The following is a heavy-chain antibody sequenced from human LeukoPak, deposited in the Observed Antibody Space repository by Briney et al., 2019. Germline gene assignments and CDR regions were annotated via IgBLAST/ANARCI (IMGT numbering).Heavy chain of an antibody. V-gene: IGHV3-23*01. J-gene: IGHJ4*02. CDR1: GFTFSSYA. D-gene: IGHD3-22*01. Sequence: GGSLRLSCVASGFTFSSYAMSWVRQAPGKGLEWVSIIGTNVDRTFYADFVKGRFTISRDNSKNTPYLHMNSLRVEDTAVYYCVKDLARYYDTSGYEYFDYWGQGTLVSVSS. CDR3: VKDLARYYDTSGYEYFDY. CDR2: IGTNVDRT.